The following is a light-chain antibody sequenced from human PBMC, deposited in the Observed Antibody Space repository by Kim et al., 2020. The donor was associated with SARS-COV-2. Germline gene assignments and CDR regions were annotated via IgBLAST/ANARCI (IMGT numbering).Light chain of an antibody. CDR3: QQFGRSRLT. CDR2: SAS. Sequence: ENVLTQSPGTLSLSPGERATLSCRASQSVNNNYLGWYQQKPGQAPRLLIHSASNRATGIPDRFSGSGSGTDFTLTISSLEPEDFAVYYCQQFGRSRLTFGGGTKVDIK. J-gene: IGKJ4*01. V-gene: IGKV3-20*01. CDR1: QSVNNNY.